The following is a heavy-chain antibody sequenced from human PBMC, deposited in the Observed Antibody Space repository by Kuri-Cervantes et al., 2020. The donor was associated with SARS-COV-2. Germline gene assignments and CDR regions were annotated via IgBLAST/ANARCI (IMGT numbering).Heavy chain of an antibody. Sequence: GESLKISCAASGFTFSSYAMHWVRQAPGKGLEWVAVISYDGSNKYYADSVKGRFTISRDNFKNTLYLQMNSLRAEDTAVYYCARDPDYYDSSGYYGGFDYWGQGTLVTVSS. CDR3: ARDPDYYDSSGYYGGFDY. D-gene: IGHD3-22*01. J-gene: IGHJ4*02. CDR1: GFTFSSYA. CDR2: ISYDGSNK. V-gene: IGHV3-30*04.